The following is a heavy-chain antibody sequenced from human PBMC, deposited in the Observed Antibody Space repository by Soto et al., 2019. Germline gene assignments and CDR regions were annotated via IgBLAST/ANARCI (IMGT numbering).Heavy chain of an antibody. CDR2: ISGSGGST. Sequence: PGGSLRLSCAASGFTFSSYAMSWVRQAPGKGLEWVSAISGSGGSTYYADSVKGRFTISRDNSKNTLYLQMNSLRAEDTAVYYCAKVDDILTGYNYYYYMDVWGKGNTVTVSS. CDR3: AKVDDILTGYNYYYYMDV. J-gene: IGHJ6*03. CDR1: GFTFSSYA. V-gene: IGHV3-23*01. D-gene: IGHD3-9*01.